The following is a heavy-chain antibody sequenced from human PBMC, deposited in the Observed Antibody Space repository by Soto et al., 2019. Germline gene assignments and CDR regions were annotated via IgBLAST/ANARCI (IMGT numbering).Heavy chain of an antibody. CDR1: GYDFIGHG. D-gene: IGHD2-21*01. CDR2: INSYNGDT. CDR3: ARDQLRQVPAVVGVKFES. V-gene: IGHV1-18*04. Sequence: GDSVQVSCKASGYDFIGHGISWVRQARGQGLEWMGCINSYNGDTKYARKYQDRITLTKDKSKRTVYMALTSLRSDDTAVYYCARDQLRQVPAVVGVKFESCGQGNLVTV. J-gene: IGHJ5*01.